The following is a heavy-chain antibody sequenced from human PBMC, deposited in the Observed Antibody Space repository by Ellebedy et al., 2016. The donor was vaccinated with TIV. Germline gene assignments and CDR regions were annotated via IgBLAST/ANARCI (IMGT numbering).Heavy chain of an antibody. Sequence: GESLKISCAASGFTFSSYAMSWVRQAPGKGLEWVSAISGSGGSTYYADSVKGRFTISRDNSKNTLYLQMNSLRAEDTAVYYCARGLKNEQPSYYGMDVWGQGTTVTVSS. V-gene: IGHV3-23*01. CDR2: ISGSGGST. D-gene: IGHD1-1*01. J-gene: IGHJ6*02. CDR1: GFTFSSYA. CDR3: ARGLKNEQPSYYGMDV.